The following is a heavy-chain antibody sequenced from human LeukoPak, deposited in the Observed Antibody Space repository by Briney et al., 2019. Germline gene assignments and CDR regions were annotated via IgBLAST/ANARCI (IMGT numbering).Heavy chain of an antibody. D-gene: IGHD2-2*01. Sequence: PSETLSLTCSVSGVSLSSSSDYWGWIRQSPGKGLEWIGSMYYSGTTYYNPSLKSRVTISVDTSKNHFSLKLSSVTAADTAVYYCARGPTYQPIDYWGQGTLVTVSS. J-gene: IGHJ4*02. CDR3: ARGPTYQPIDY. CDR1: GVSLSSSSDY. V-gene: IGHV4-39*02. CDR2: MYYSGTT.